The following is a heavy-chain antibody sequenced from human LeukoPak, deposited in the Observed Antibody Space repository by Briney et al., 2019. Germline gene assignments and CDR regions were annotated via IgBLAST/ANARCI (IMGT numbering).Heavy chain of an antibody. CDR3: ARAYSSGWYPYYYYMDV. J-gene: IGHJ6*03. CDR1: GGSISSYY. V-gene: IGHV4-59*01. D-gene: IGHD6-19*01. Sequence: PSETLSLTCTVSGGSISSYYWGWIRQPPGKGLEWIGYIYYSGSTNYNPSLKSRVTISVDTSKNQFSLKLSSVTAADTAVYYCARAYSSGWYPYYYYMDVWGKGTTVTVSS. CDR2: IYYSGST.